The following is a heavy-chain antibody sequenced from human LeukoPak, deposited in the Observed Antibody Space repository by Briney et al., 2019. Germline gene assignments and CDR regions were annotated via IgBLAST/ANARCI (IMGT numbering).Heavy chain of an antibody. Sequence: SETLSLTCTVSGGSISSGSYYWSWIRQPAGKGLEWIGRIYTSGSTNYNPSLKSRVTISVDTSKNQFSLKLSSVTAADTAVYYCASYSSDSSEHWGQGTLVTVSS. CDR3: ASYSSDSSEH. D-gene: IGHD6-25*01. CDR2: IYTSGST. J-gene: IGHJ1*01. CDR1: GGSISSGSYY. V-gene: IGHV4-61*02.